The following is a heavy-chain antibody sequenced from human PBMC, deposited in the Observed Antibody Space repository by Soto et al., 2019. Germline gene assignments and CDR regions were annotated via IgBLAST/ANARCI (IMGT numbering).Heavy chain of an antibody. V-gene: IGHV1-8*01. Sequence: QVQLVQSGAEVKKPGASVKVSCKASGYTFTSYDINWVRQATGQGLEWMGWMNPNSGNTGYAQKFHGRLILTRDTSISTAYMELSSLRSGDTAVYYCARTLFGDNADYWGQGTLVTVSS. CDR2: MNPNSGNT. CDR3: ARTLFGDNADY. J-gene: IGHJ4*02. D-gene: IGHD4-17*01. CDR1: GYTFTSYD.